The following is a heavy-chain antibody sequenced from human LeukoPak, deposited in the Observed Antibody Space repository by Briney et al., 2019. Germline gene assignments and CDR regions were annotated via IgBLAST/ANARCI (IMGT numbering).Heavy chain of an antibody. V-gene: IGHV4-61*02. CDR2: IYTSGST. CDR1: GDSISSSSYY. D-gene: IGHD6-13*01. Sequence: SETLSLTCTVSGDSISSSSYYWSWIRQPAGKGLEWIGRIYTSGSTNYNPSLKSRVTISVDTSKNQFSLKLSSVTAADTAVYYCASQQQLVKSFDYWGQGTLVTVSS. J-gene: IGHJ4*02. CDR3: ASQQQLVKSFDY.